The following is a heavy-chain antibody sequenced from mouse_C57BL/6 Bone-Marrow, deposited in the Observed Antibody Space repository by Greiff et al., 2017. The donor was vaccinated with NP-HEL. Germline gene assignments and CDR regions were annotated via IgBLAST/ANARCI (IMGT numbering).Heavy chain of an antibody. V-gene: IGHV6-6*01. Sequence: DVMLVESGGGLVQPGGSMKLSCAASGFTFSDAWMDWVRQSPEKGLEWVAEIRNKANNHATYYAESVKGRFTISRDDSKSSVYLQMNSLRAEDTGIYYCTSGNSSYGYWYVDVWGTGTTVTVSS. CDR2: IRNKANNHAT. CDR3: TSGNSSYGYWYVDV. D-gene: IGHD1-1*01. J-gene: IGHJ1*03. CDR1: GFTFSDAW.